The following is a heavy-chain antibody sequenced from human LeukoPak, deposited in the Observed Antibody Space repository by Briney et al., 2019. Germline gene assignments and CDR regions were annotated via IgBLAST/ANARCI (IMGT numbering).Heavy chain of an antibody. D-gene: IGHD5-24*01. V-gene: IGHV3-23*01. Sequence: GGSLRLSCAASGFIFNETWMNWVRQAPAKGLEWVSAISGSGGSTYYADSVKGRFTISRDNSKNTLYLQMNSLRAEDTAVYYCAKRDGYNSNYFDYWGQGTLVTVSS. J-gene: IGHJ4*02. CDR1: GFIFNETW. CDR2: ISGSGGST. CDR3: AKRDGYNSNYFDY.